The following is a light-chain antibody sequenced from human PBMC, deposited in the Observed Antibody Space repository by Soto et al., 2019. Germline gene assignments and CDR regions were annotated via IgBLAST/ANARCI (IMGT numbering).Light chain of an antibody. J-gene: IGKJ4*01. Sequence: EIVLTQSPATLSLSPGERATLSFRASQSVSSYLAGYQQKPGQAPRLLIYDASNRATGIPARFSGSGSGTDFTLTISSLEPEDFAVYYCQQHSNWPLTFGGGTKVEIK. V-gene: IGKV3-11*01. CDR3: QQHSNWPLT. CDR1: QSVSSY. CDR2: DAS.